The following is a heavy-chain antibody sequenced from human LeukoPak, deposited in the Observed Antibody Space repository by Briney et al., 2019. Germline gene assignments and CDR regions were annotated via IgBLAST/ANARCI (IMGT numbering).Heavy chain of an antibody. CDR1: RGTFSSYA. J-gene: IGHJ4*02. D-gene: IGHD3-22*01. CDR3: AIVPYYYDSSGYYFVY. CDR2: IIPILGIA. V-gene: IGHV1-69*04. Sequence: SVKVYCKASRGTFSSYAISWVRQAPGQELYWMGMIIPILGIASYAQKFQGRVTITADKSTSTAYMELSSLRSEDTAVYYCAIVPYYYDSSGYYFVYWGQGTLVTVSS.